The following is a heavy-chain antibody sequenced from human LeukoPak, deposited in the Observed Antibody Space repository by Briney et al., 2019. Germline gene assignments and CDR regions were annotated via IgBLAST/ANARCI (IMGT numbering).Heavy chain of an antibody. Sequence: SETLSLTCAVHGGSLSGNYWSWIRQPPGKGLEWIGQGTHDGVTNYNPSLKSRVTVPVDTPRNQVSLKVTSLTAADTAVYYCARGLNILDYWGQGTLVTVSS. J-gene: IGHJ4*02. CDR2: GTHDGVT. V-gene: IGHV4-34*01. CDR1: GGSLSGNY. CDR3: ARGLNILDY.